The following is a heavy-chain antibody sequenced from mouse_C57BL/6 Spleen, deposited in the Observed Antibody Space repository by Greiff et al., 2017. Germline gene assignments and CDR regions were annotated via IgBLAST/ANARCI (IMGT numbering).Heavy chain of an antibody. J-gene: IGHJ2*01. V-gene: IGHV1-72*01. D-gene: IGHD4-1*01. CDR2: IGPTSGGT. CDR3: ARGDWDFVFDY. CDR1: GYTFTSYW. Sequence: QVQLQQPGAELVKPGASVKLSCKASGYTFTSYWMHWVKQRPGRGLEWIGRIGPTSGGTKYNEKFKSKATLTVDKPSSTAYMQLSSLTSEDSAVYYCARGDWDFVFDYWGQGTTLTVSS.